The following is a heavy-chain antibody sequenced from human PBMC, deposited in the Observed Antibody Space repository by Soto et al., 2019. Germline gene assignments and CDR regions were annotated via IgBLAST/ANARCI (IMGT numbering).Heavy chain of an antibody. CDR1: GFTFSSYG. CDR2: IWYDGSNK. CDR3: ARGPELGYFDL. D-gene: IGHD3-10*01. Sequence: QVQLVESGGGVVQPGRSLRLSCAASGFTFSSYGMHWVRQAPGKGLEWVAVIWYDGSNKYYADSVKGRFTISRDNSKNTLYLQMNSLRAEDTAVYYCARGPELGYFDLWGRGTLVTVSS. J-gene: IGHJ2*01. V-gene: IGHV3-33*01.